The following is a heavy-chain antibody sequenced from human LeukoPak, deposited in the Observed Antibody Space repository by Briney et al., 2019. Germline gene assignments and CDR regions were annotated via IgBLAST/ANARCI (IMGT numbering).Heavy chain of an antibody. D-gene: IGHD3-22*01. J-gene: IGHJ6*02. CDR3: AREYYYDSSGYKYYYYGMDV. Sequence: ASVKVSCKASGYIFTSYGISWVRQAPGQGLEWMGWISAYNGNTNYAQKLQGRVTMTTDTSTSTAYMELRSLRSDDTAVYYCAREYYYDSSGYKYYYYGMDVWGQGTTVTVSS. CDR2: ISAYNGNT. CDR1: GYIFTSYG. V-gene: IGHV1-18*01.